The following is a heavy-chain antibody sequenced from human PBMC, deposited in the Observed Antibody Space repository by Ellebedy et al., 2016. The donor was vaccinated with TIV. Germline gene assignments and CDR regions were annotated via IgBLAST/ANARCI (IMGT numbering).Heavy chain of an antibody. D-gene: IGHD3-16*02. CDR2: INYSGGST. CDR3: AKKDFDYRVGAFDI. CDR1: GFMFSDYT. V-gene: IGHV3-23*01. Sequence: GGSLRLXCAASGFMFSDYTMTWVRQAPGKGLEWVSAINYSGGSTYYAESVRGRFTISRDNSKNTLYLLMSSLRGEDTARYYCAKKDFDYRVGAFDIWGQGTLVTVSS. J-gene: IGHJ3*02.